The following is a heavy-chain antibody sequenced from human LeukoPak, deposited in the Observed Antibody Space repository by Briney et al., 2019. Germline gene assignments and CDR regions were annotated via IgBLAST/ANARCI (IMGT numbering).Heavy chain of an antibody. D-gene: IGHD6-13*01. J-gene: IGHJ6*03. Sequence: SETLSLTCTVSGGSISSSSYYWGWIRQPPGKGLEWIGSIYYSGSTYYNPSLKSRVTISVDTSKNQFSLKLSSVTAADTAVYYCASLRVGSSFGYQYYIDVWGKGTTVTVSS. V-gene: IGHV4-39*07. CDR1: GGSISSSSYY. CDR2: IYYSGST. CDR3: ASLRVGSSFGYQYYIDV.